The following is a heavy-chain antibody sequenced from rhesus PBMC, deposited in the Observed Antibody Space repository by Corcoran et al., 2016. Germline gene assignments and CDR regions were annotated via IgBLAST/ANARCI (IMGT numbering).Heavy chain of an antibody. J-gene: IGHJ4*01. V-gene: IGHV4S10*01. D-gene: IGHD6-37*01. CDR1: GGSISDRYR. CDR2: IYGSSTST. CDR3: ARDAPIAVAGPGY. Sequence: QVQLQESGPGVVQPSETLSLPCAVSGGSISDRYRWRWVRHPPGKGLEWIGYIYGSSTSTNYNPSLKSRVTIAKDTSKNQFSLKLSSVTAADTAVYYCARDAPIAVAGPGYWGQGVLVTVSS.